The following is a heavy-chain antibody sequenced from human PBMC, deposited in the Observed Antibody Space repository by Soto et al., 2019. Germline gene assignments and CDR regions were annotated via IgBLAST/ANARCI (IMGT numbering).Heavy chain of an antibody. Sequence: ASVKVSCKASGGTFSCYTISWVRQAPGQGLEWMGRIIPILGIANYAQKFQGRVTITADKSTSTAYMELSSLRSEDTAVYYCARESPATTAEQWGQGTLVTVSS. D-gene: IGHD4-17*01. CDR1: GGTFSCYT. CDR3: ARESPATTAEQ. V-gene: IGHV1-69*04. J-gene: IGHJ4*02. CDR2: IIPILGIA.